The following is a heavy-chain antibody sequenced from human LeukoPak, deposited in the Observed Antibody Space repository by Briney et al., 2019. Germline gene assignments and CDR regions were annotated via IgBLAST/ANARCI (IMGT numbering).Heavy chain of an antibody. V-gene: IGHV3-30-3*01. CDR3: AKVSADNRHAVGFFFDS. J-gene: IGHJ4*02. CDR1: GFTFRDYA. CDR2: IPYEGSNK. Sequence: QPGGSLRLSCAASGFTFRDYAMHWVRQAPGQGLDWVALIPYEGSNKYYADSVKGRFTISRDNSKNTLYLEVNSLRAEDTAVYFCAKVSADNRHAVGFFFDSWGQGALVTVSS. D-gene: IGHD1-1*01.